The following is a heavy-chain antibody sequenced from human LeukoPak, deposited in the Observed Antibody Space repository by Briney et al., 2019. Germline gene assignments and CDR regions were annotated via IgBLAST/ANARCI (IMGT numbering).Heavy chain of an antibody. CDR2: ISGSGGST. Sequence: PGGSLRLSCAATGFTFSSYAMSWVRQARGKGMEWVSAISGSGGSTYYADSEKGRFTISRDNSKSTLYLQMNSLRAEDTAVYYCAKEMITPSFDYWGQGTLVTVSS. D-gene: IGHD3-16*01. CDR1: GFTFSSYA. V-gene: IGHV3-23*01. J-gene: IGHJ4*02. CDR3: AKEMITPSFDY.